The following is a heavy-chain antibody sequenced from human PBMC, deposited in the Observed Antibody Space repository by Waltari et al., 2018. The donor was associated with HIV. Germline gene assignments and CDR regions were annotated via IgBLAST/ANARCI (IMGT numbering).Heavy chain of an antibody. CDR1: GFTFSSYA. CDR3: AKPRDNWNYGLFDY. Sequence: EVQLLESGGGLVQPGGSLRLSCEASGFTFSSYAMSWVRHAPGKGLEWVSAISGSGGSTYYADSVKGRFTISRDNSKNTLYLQMNSLRAEDTAVYYCAKPRDNWNYGLFDYWGQGTLVTVSS. J-gene: IGHJ4*02. V-gene: IGHV3-23*01. D-gene: IGHD1-7*01. CDR2: ISGSGGST.